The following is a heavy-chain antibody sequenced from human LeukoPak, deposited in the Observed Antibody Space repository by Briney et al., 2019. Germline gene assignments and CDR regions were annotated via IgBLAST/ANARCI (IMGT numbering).Heavy chain of an antibody. V-gene: IGHV3-30*02. CDR2: IRYDGSDK. CDR1: ESTFNNYG. Sequence: GGSLRLSCAASESTFNNYGIYWARQAPGKGLEWVAFIRYDGSDKYYADAVKGRFTISRDYSKNTVFLQMNSLRPEDTALYYCARIGYSSSCFDYWGQGTLVTVSS. CDR3: ARIGYSSSCFDY. D-gene: IGHD6-13*01. J-gene: IGHJ4*02.